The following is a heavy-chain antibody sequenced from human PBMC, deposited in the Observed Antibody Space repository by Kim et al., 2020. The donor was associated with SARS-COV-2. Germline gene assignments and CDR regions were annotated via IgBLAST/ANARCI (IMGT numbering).Heavy chain of an antibody. J-gene: IGHJ6*02. V-gene: IGHV1-46*01. CDR2: T. Sequence: TSYAQKFRGRVTMTRDTSTSTVYMELSSLRSEDTAVYYCARDNADYGMDVWGQGTTVTVSS. CDR3: ARDNADYGMDV.